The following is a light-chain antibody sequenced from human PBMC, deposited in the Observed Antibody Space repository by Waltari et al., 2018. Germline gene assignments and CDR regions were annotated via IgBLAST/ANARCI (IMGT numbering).Light chain of an antibody. CDR3: QVWSGSRDHPV. CDR1: NIGGKS. CDR2: ADS. Sequence: SYVLTQPPSVSVAPGQTARMTCGGDNIGGKSVHWYQQKPGQAPVLVVYADSDRPSGIPERFSGSNSGSTATLTISRVEAGDEADFYCQVWSGSRDHPVFGGGTKLTVL. J-gene: IGLJ3*02. V-gene: IGLV3-21*02.